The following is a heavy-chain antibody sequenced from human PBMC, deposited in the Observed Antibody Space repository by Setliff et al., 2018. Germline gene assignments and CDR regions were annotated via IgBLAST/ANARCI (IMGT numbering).Heavy chain of an antibody. V-gene: IGHV3-23*01. CDR1: GFTFSTSA. J-gene: IGHJ5*02. D-gene: IGHD4-17*01. Sequence: PGGSLRLSCAASGFTFSTSAMTWVRQAPGEGLEWVSAISSDGTSVYYVGSVRGRFTISRDNSQNTLYLQMNSLRVEDTASYYCARDPNGDYVGAFDPWGQGILVTVSS. CDR3: ARDPNGDYVGAFDP. CDR2: ISSDGTSV.